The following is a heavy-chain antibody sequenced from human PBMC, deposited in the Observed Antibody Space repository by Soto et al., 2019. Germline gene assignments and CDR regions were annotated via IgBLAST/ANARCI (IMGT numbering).Heavy chain of an antibody. CDR2: IYYSGST. J-gene: IGHJ6*02. Sequence: SETLSLTCTVSGGSISSYYWSWIRQPPGKGLEWIGYIYYSGSTNYNPSLKSRVTISVDTSKNQFSLKLSSVTAADTAVYYCARDVVAAAGTYYYYYGMDVWGQGTTVTVSS. CDR1: GGSISSYY. V-gene: IGHV4-59*01. D-gene: IGHD6-13*01. CDR3: ARDVVAAAGTYYYYYGMDV.